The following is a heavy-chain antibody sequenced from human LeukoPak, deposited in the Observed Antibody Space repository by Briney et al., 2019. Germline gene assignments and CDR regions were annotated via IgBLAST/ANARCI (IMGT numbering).Heavy chain of an antibody. J-gene: IGHJ4*02. Sequence: SVKVSCKVSGYTLTELSMHRVRQAPGQGLEWMGGIIPIFGTANYAQKFQGRVTITADESTSTAYMELSSLRSEDTAVYYCARDSTVTRDYWGQGTLVTVSS. V-gene: IGHV1-69*13. CDR2: IIPIFGTA. D-gene: IGHD4-17*01. CDR1: GYTLTELS. CDR3: ARDSTVTRDY.